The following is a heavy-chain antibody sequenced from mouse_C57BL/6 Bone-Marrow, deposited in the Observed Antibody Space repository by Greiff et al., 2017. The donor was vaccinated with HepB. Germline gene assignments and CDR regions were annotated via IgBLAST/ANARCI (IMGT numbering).Heavy chain of an antibody. J-gene: IGHJ4*01. CDR3: AITGNAMDY. Sequence: QVQLQQSGAELVRPGTSVKVSCKASGYAFTNYLIEWVKQRPGQGLEWIGVINPGSGGTNYNEKFKGKATLTADKSSSTAYMQLSSLTSEDSAVYFFAITGNAMDYWGQGTSVTVSS. V-gene: IGHV1-54*01. CDR1: GYAFTNYL. CDR2: INPGSGGT. D-gene: IGHD4-1*01.